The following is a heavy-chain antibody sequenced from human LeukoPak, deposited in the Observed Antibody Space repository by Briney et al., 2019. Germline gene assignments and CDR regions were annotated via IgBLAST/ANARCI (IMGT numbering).Heavy chain of an antibody. V-gene: IGHV1-18*01. D-gene: IGHD4-11*01. CDR2: ISVYNGNT. CDR1: GYSFDRSG. Sequence: ASVKVSCKTSGYSFDRSGISLVRQAPGQGLEWIGWISVYNGNTHYAQNLQGRVTLTIDTSTRTGYMELRSLRSDDTAMYYCAKDADYTVDYWGQGVLVTVSS. CDR3: AKDADYTVDY. J-gene: IGHJ4*02.